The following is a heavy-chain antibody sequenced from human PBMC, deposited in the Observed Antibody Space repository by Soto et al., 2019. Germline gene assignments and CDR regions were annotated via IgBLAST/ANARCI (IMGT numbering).Heavy chain of an antibody. CDR3: AVAAAGKYYYYYGMDV. D-gene: IGHD6-13*01. CDR1: GGTFSSYA. CDR2: IIPIFGTA. V-gene: IGHV1-69*13. Sequence: SVKGSCKASGGTFSSYAISWVRQAPGQGLEWMGGIIPIFGTANYAQKFQGRVTITADESTSTAYMELSSLRSEDTAVYYCAVAAAGKYYYYYGMDVWGQGTTVTVSS. J-gene: IGHJ6*02.